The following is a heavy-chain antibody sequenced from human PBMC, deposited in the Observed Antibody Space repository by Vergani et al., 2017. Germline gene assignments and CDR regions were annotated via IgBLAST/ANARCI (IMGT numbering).Heavy chain of an antibody. Sequence: QVQLQESGPGLVKPSETLSLTCTVSGGSISSYYWSWIRQPPGKGLEWIGYIYYSGSTNYNPSLKSRVTISVDTSKNQFSLKLSSVTAADTAVYYCARGHYCSSTSCVHYYYYYGMDVWGQGTTVTVSS. CDR2: IYYSGST. D-gene: IGHD2-2*01. CDR3: ARGHYCSSTSCVHYYYYYGMDV. CDR1: GGSISSYY. J-gene: IGHJ6*02. V-gene: IGHV4-59*08.